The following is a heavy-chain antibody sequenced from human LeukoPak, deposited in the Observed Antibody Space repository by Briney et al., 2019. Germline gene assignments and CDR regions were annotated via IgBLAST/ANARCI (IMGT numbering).Heavy chain of an antibody. D-gene: IGHD6-19*01. V-gene: IGHV3-23*01. Sequence: PGGSLRLSCAASGFTFSSYDMTWVRQAPGRGLEWVSSIRPSGDNTYYGDSVKGRFTISRDNSKNTVYLQMNSLKGDDTAVYYCATSSGWSPYYYYMDVWGKGTTVTISS. CDR3: ATSSGWSPYYYYMDV. J-gene: IGHJ6*03. CDR1: GFTFSSYD. CDR2: IRPSGDNT.